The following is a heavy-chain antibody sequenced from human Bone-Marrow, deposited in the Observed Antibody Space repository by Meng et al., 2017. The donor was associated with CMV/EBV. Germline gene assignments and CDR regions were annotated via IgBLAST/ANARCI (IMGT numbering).Heavy chain of an antibody. Sequence: SLKISCAASGFTFDDYAMHWVRQAPGKGLEWVSGISWNSGSIGYADSVKGRFTISRDNAKNSLYLQMNSLRAEDMALYYCAKGYYYDSSGLFDYWGQGTLVPVSS. J-gene: IGHJ4*02. CDR3: AKGYYYDSSGLFDY. CDR1: GFTFDDYA. CDR2: ISWNSGSI. V-gene: IGHV3-9*03. D-gene: IGHD3-22*01.